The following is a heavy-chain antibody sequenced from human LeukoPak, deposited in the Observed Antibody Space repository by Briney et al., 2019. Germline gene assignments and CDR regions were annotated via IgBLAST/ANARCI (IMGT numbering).Heavy chain of an antibody. V-gene: IGHV3-7*01. CDR3: ARDGCTNGVCYSDY. CDR1: GFTFSSYW. Sequence: GGSLRLSCAASGFTFSSYWMSWVRQAPGKGLEWVANIKQDGSEKYYVDSVKGRFTISRDNAKNSLYLQMNSLRAEDTAVYYCARDGCTNGVCYSDYWGQGTLVTVSS. J-gene: IGHJ4*02. D-gene: IGHD2-8*01. CDR2: IKQDGSEK.